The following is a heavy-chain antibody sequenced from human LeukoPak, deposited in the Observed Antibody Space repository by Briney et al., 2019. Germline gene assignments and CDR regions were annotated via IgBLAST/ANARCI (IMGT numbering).Heavy chain of an antibody. J-gene: IGHJ4*02. CDR2: INWNGGST. CDR3: ARSVAASRDY. D-gene: IGHD2-15*01. Sequence: GGSLRLSFAASGFPFADYGMSWVRQAPGKGLEWVSGINWNGGSTGYADSVKGRFTISRDNAKNSLYLQMNSLRAEDTALYYCARSVAASRDYWGQGTLVTVSS. CDR1: GFPFADYG. V-gene: IGHV3-20*03.